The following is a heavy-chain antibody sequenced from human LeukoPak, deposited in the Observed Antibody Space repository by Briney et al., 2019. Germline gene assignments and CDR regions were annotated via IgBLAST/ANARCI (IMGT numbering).Heavy chain of an antibody. Sequence: ASVKVSCKASGYTFTSYDINWVRQATGQGLEWMGWMNPYSGNTGYAQKFQGRVTMTRNTSISTAYMELSSLRSEDTAVYYCARGHSSSWFTLGYYYGMDVWGQGTTVTVSS. J-gene: IGHJ6*02. CDR3: ARGHSSSWFTLGYYYGMDV. D-gene: IGHD6-13*01. CDR2: MNPYSGNT. CDR1: GYTFTSYD. V-gene: IGHV1-8*01.